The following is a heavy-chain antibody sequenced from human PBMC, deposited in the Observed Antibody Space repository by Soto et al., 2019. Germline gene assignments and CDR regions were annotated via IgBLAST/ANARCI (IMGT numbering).Heavy chain of an antibody. J-gene: IGHJ4*02. CDR2: IGTAADT. D-gene: IGHD2-21*01. CDR1: GFTFSLYD. V-gene: IGHV3-13*04. Sequence: PGGSLRLSCATSGFTFSLYDMYWVRQATGKSLEWVSAIGTAADTYYPGSVQGRFIISRDNVNSFLYLQMNSLRVEDTAVYYCARDDEGWSDCDLGYWGQGALVTVSS. CDR3: ARDDEGWSDCDLGY.